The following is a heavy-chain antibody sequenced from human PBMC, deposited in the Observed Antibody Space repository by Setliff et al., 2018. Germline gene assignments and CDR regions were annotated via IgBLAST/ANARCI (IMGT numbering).Heavy chain of an antibody. CDR1: GYTFTSSG. CDR2: ISAYNGKT. J-gene: IGHJ3*01. D-gene: IGHD2-15*01. V-gene: IGHV1-18*01. CDR3: AISSLSICSGGTCPNAFDV. Sequence: ASVKVSCKASGYTFTSSGITWVRQAPGQGLEWVGWISAYNGKTYFAQKFQDRITLTTDTSTNTGYLELRGLRSDDTAVYYCAISSLSICSGGTCPNAFDVWGQGTMVTVSS.